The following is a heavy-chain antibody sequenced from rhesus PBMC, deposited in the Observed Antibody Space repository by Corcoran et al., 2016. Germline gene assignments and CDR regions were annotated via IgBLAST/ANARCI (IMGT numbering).Heavy chain of an antibody. V-gene: IGHV4-147*01. CDR1: GGSISSNS. J-gene: IGHJ5-2*02. D-gene: IGHD3S6*01. CDR3: AMSHYEDDYGYDYTRELDV. Sequence: QVQLQESGPGLVKPSETLSLTCAVSGGSISSNSWSWIRQPPGKGLEWIGRIYGSSGSTSYNPSLTSRVTISTDTSKNQFSLKLSSVTAADTAVYYCAMSHYEDDYGYDYTRELDVWGRGVLVTVSS. CDR2: IYGSSGST.